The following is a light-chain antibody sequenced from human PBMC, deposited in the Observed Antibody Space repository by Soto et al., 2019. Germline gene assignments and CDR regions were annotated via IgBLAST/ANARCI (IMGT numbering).Light chain of an antibody. J-gene: IGKJ1*01. CDR1: QSISTW. CDR3: QDYNSWT. V-gene: IGKV1-5*03. CDR2: KAS. Sequence: DIQMTQSPSTLSAFVGDRVTIICRASQSISTWLSWYQQKPGKAPKVLIYKASNLQSGVSSRFSGSGSGTEFTLTISSLQPDDFATYYCQDYNSWTFGQGTKVDIK.